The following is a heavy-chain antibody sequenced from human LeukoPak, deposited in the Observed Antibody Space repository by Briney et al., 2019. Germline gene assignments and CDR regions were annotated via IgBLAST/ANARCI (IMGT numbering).Heavy chain of an antibody. CDR3: ARQGGYSTSWYGVDY. V-gene: IGHV4-39*01. D-gene: IGHD6-13*01. J-gene: IGHJ4*02. CDR2: IYYSGST. CDR1: GGSISSSSYY. Sequence: PSETLSLTCTVSGGSISSSSYYWGWIRQPPGKGLEWIGSIYYSGSTYYNPSLKSRVTISVDTSKNQFSLKLSSVTAADTAVYYCARQGGYSTSWYGVDYRGQGTLVTVSS.